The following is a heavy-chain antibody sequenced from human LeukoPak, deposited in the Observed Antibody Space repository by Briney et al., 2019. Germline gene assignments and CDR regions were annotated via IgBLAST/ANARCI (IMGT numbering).Heavy chain of an antibody. V-gene: IGHV4-59*12. J-gene: IGHJ5*02. CDR1: GGSISSYY. CDR3: ARDRGRDGYNSLWFDP. CDR2: IYYSGST. D-gene: IGHD5-24*01. Sequence: PSETLSLTCTVSGGSISSYYWSWIRQPPGKGLEWIGYIYYSGSTNYNPSLKSRVTISVDTSKNQFSLKLSSVTAADTAVYYCARDRGRDGYNSLWFDPWGQGTLVTVSS.